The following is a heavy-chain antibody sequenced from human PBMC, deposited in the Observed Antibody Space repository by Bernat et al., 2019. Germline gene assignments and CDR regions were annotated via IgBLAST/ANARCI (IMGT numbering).Heavy chain of an antibody. V-gene: IGHV1-8*01. CDR1: GYTFTSYD. Sequence: QVQLVQSGAEVKKPGASVRVSCKASGYTFTSYDINWVRQATGQGLEWMGWMNPNSGNTGSAQKFQGRVTMTRNTSINTAYMELSSLRSEDTAVYYCARAARITTFGVLLYYFDYWGQGTLVTVSS. CDR2: MNPNSGNT. D-gene: IGHD3-3*01. J-gene: IGHJ4*02. CDR3: ARAARITTFGVLLYYFDY.